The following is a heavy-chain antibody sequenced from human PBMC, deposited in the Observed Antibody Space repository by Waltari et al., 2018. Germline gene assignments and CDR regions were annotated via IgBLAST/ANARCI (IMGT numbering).Heavy chain of an antibody. V-gene: IGHV4-38-2*02. CDR2: IYHSGRT. CDR3: VTSTGTVTSGFYYYYMDV. J-gene: IGHJ6*03. D-gene: IGHD4-17*01. CDR1: GYSISSGYY. Sequence: HVQLQESGPGLVKPSATLSLTCTVSGYSISSGYYWGWIRQPPGKGLKWIGSIYHSGRTNCNPSIKIRVTLSVDTSKYSVSLKLNSVTAADTAFDYWVTSTGTVTSGFYYYYMDVWANGTTVTVSS.